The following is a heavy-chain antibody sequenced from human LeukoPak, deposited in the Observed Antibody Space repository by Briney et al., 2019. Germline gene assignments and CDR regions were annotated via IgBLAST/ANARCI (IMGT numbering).Heavy chain of an antibody. V-gene: IGHV1-3*01. CDR1: GYTFTSYA. Sequence: EASVKVSCKACGYTFTSYAMHWVRPAPGQRLEWMGWINAGNGNTKYSQKFQGRVTINRDTSASTAYMELSSLRSEDTAVYSCARDSRTYEGNWFDPWGQGTLVTVSS. J-gene: IGHJ5*02. CDR3: ARDSRTYEGNWFDP. D-gene: IGHD2/OR15-2a*01. CDR2: INAGNGNT.